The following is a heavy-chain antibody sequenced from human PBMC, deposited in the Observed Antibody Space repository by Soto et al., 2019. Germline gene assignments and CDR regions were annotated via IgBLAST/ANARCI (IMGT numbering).Heavy chain of an antibody. CDR2: IYYSGST. Sequence: SETLSLTCTVSGGSLSSGDYYWNWIRQRPGKGLEWIGYIYYSGSTSYNPSLESRVTISSDPSKNQFSLNLSSVTAADTALYYRARDRGYNYGQSSYYFDFWGQGTLVTSPQ. CDR1: GGSLSSGDYY. CDR3: ARDRGYNYGQSSYYFDF. V-gene: IGHV4-31*03. J-gene: IGHJ4*02. D-gene: IGHD5-18*01.